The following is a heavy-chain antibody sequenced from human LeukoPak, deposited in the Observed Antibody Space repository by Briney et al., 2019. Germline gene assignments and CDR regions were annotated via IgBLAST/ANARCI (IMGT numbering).Heavy chain of an antibody. V-gene: IGHV3-30*03. CDR3: AREPAPFRSGWYWIH. Sequence: PGGSLRLPCAASGFTFSSYGMHWVRQAPGKGLEWVAVVAHDGSISYFADSAKGRFTISRDNSKNTLYLQMNKLRVEDTAVYYCAREPAPFRSGWYWIHWGQGTLVTVSS. CDR2: VAHDGSIS. J-gene: IGHJ4*02. D-gene: IGHD6-19*01. CDR1: GFTFSSYG.